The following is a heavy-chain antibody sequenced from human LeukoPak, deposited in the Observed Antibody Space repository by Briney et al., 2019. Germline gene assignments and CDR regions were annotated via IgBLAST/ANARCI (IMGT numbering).Heavy chain of an antibody. D-gene: IGHD3-22*01. CDR1: GGTFSSCA. CDR2: IIPILGIA. CDR3: ARDGSALAYYYDSSGYSLDAFDI. Sequence: ASVKVSCKASGGTFSSCAISWVRQAPGQGLEWMGRIIPILGIANYAQKFQGRVTITADKSTSTAYMELSSLRSEDTAVYYCARDGSALAYYYDSSGYSLDAFDIWGQGTMVTVSS. J-gene: IGHJ3*02. V-gene: IGHV1-69*04.